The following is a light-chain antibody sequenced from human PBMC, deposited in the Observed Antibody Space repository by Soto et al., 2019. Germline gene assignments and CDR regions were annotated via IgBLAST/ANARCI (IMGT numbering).Light chain of an antibody. V-gene: IGKV3-20*01. J-gene: IGKJ1*01. CDR1: RSLTSNY. CDR2: GAS. Sequence: EIGLTQSQGTLSLSPGDRATLSCRASRSLTSNYLAWYQQKRGQAPRLLIYGASNRATDIPDRFSGSGSGTEFALTITRLEPADFAVYFCQQYDTFPRTFGQGTKVEIQ. CDR3: QQYDTFPRT.